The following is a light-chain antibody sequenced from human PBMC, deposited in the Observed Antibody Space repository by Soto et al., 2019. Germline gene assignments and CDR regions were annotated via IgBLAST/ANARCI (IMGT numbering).Light chain of an antibody. Sequence: EIVMTQSPATLSVSPGERPTLSCRASQSVSSNLDWYQQKPGQAPRLLIYGASTRATGIPARFSGSGSGTEFTLTISSLQSEDFAVYYCQQYSNWTPAYTFGQGTKLEIK. V-gene: IGKV3-15*01. CDR3: QQYSNWTPAYT. CDR2: GAS. J-gene: IGKJ2*01. CDR1: QSVSSN.